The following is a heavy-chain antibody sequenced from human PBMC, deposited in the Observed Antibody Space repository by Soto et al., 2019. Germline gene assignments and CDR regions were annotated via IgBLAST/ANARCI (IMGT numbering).Heavy chain of an antibody. CDR1: GFTFGDYV. CDR3: TRGLTGIPRLWSYYYMDV. CDR2: IRSKAYGGTT. D-gene: IGHD1-20*01. V-gene: IGHV3-49*03. Sequence: PGGSLRLSCTASGFTFGDYVMTWFRQAPGKGLEWVGFIRSKAYGGTTEYAASLKGRFTISRDDSKTIAYLQMNSLNTEDTAVYYCTRGLTGIPRLWSYYYMDVWGKGTTVTVSS. J-gene: IGHJ6*03.